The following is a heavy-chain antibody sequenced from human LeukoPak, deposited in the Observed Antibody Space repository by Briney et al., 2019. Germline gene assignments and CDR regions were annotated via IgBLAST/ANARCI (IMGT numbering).Heavy chain of an antibody. J-gene: IGHJ6*03. V-gene: IGHV4-59*08. CDR3: ARAYSSSQYYYYYYMDV. D-gene: IGHD6-13*01. CDR1: GGSISSYY. Sequence: SETLSLTCTVSGGSISSYYWSWIRQPPGKGLEWIGYIYYSGSTNYNPSLKSRVTISVDTSKNQFSLKLSSVTAADTAVYYCARAYSSSQYYYYYYMDVWGKGTTVTVSS. CDR2: IYYSGST.